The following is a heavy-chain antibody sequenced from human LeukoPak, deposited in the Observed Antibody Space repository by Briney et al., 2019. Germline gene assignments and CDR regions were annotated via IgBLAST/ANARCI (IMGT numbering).Heavy chain of an antibody. V-gene: IGHV3-30*04. D-gene: IGHD3-10*01. CDR1: GFTFSSYA. Sequence: GGSLRLSCAASGFTFSSYAMHWVRQAPGKGLEWVAVISYDGSIKYYADSVKGRFTISRDNSKNTLFLQMNSLRAEDTAVYYCARDSRGAFDYWGQGTLDTVSS. CDR2: ISYDGSIK. J-gene: IGHJ4*02. CDR3: ARDSRGAFDY.